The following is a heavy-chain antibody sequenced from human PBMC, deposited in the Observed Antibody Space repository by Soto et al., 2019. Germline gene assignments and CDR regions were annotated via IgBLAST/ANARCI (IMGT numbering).Heavy chain of an antibody. CDR2: INAGNGNT. J-gene: IGHJ5*02. V-gene: IGHV1-3*01. D-gene: IGHD3-22*01. Sequence: GASVKVSCKASGYTFTSYAMHWVRQAPGQRLEWMGWINAGNGNTKYSQKFQGRVTITRDTSASTAYMELSSLRSEDTAVYYCARAPYYYDSSGYSDLERFDPWGQGTLVTVSS. CDR3: ARAPYYYDSSGYSDLERFDP. CDR1: GYTFTSYA.